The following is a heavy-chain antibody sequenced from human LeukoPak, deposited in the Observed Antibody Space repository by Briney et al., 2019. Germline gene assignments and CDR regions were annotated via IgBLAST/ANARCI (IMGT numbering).Heavy chain of an antibody. CDR3: ARIYGDYEDY. V-gene: IGHV3-30*04. Sequence: PGRSLRLSCAASGFTFSSYAMHWVRQAPGKGPEWVAVISYDGSNKYYADSVKGRFTISRDNSKNTLYLQMNSLRAEDTAGYYVARIYGDYEDYWGQGTLVTVSS. J-gene: IGHJ4*02. D-gene: IGHD4-17*01. CDR2: ISYDGSNK. CDR1: GFTFSSYA.